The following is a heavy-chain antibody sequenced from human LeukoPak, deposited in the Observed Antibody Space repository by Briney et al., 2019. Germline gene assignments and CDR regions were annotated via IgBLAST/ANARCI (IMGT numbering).Heavy chain of an antibody. J-gene: IGHJ4*02. V-gene: IGHV3-30-3*02. CDR1: GFTFSCCA. Sequence: GGSLRLSCAASGFTFSCCAIHWVRQAPGRGLEWVAVISSDENTKSYADSVKGRFTVYRDNSKKTVWLQMNSLRAEDTAVYYCAKKGGSSGRYDYLDYWGQGTLVTVSS. CDR3: AKKGGSSGRYDYLDY. D-gene: IGHD6-19*01. CDR2: ISSDENTK.